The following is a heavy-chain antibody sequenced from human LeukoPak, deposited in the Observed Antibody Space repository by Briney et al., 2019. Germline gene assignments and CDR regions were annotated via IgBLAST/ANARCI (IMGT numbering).Heavy chain of an antibody. CDR2: IKEDASKK. J-gene: IGHJ4*02. Sequence: RGSLRLSCAISGFTFSSTWMSWVRQAPGKGLEWVANIKEDASKKNYVDSVKGRFTISRDNAKNSLYLQMNSLRAEDTAVYFCARDIPLGLFDYWGQGTLVTVSS. CDR3: ARDIPLGLFDY. D-gene: IGHD2-21*01. CDR1: GFTFSSTW. V-gene: IGHV3-7*01.